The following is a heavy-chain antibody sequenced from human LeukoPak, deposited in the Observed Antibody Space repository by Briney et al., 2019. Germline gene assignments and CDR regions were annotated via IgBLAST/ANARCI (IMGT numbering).Heavy chain of an antibody. V-gene: IGHV3-21*01. J-gene: IGHJ4*02. Sequence: GGSLRLSCAASGFTFSTYSINWVRQASGRGLEWVSSISPTSSYIFYADSVKGRFTISRDNAKNSVYLQMNSLSAEDTAVYYCARRGSGYYGADYWGQGILVTVSS. CDR1: GFTFSTYS. CDR2: ISPTSSYI. D-gene: IGHD3-22*01. CDR3: ARRGSGYYGADY.